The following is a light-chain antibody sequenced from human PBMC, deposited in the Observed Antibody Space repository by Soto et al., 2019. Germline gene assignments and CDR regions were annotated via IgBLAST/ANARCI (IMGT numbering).Light chain of an antibody. J-gene: IGKJ4*01. V-gene: IGKV3D-20*02. CDR1: QTITTSQ. CDR2: GAS. Sequence: EIVLTQSPGTLSLSPGERATLFCRASQTITTSQLAWYQQKPGQAPRVLIFGASNRATGIPDRFSGSGSGTDFTLTISRLEPEDFAIYYCQQRSVWPLTFGGGTRVEIK. CDR3: QQRSVWPLT.